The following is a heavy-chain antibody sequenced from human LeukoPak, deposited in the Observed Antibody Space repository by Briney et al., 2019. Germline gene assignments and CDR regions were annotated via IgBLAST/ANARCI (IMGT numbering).Heavy chain of an antibody. V-gene: IGHV4-38-2*02. Sequence: SETLSLTCTVSGYSISSGYYWGWIRQPPGKGLEWIGSIYHSGSTYYNPSLKSRVTISVDTSKNQFSLKLSSVTAADTAVYYCARGVGAALGYWGQGTLVTVSS. J-gene: IGHJ4*02. CDR3: ARGVGAALGY. D-gene: IGHD2-15*01. CDR1: GYSISSGYY. CDR2: IYHSGST.